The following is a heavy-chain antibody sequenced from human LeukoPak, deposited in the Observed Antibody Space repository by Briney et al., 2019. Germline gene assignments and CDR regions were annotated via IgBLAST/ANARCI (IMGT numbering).Heavy chain of an antibody. CDR2: INSDGSST. V-gene: IGHV3-74*01. CDR3: ARVRIQLWDDAFDI. Sequence: PGGSLRLSCAASGFTFSSYWMHWVRQAPGKGLVWVSRINSDGSSTSYADSVKGRFAISRDNAKNTLYVQMNSLRAKDTAVYYCARVRIQLWDDAFDIWGQGTMVTVSS. D-gene: IGHD5-18*01. CDR1: GFTFSSYW. J-gene: IGHJ3*02.